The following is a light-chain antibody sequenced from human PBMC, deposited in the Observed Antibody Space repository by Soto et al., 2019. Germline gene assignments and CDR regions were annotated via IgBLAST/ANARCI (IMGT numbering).Light chain of an antibody. CDR1: QSLLFSNGYNY. CDR2: LGS. J-gene: IGKJ1*01. Sequence: DIVMTQSPLSLPVTPGEPASISCRSSQSLLFSNGYNYLDWYLQKPGQSPQLLIYLGSNRSSGVPDRFSGSGSGTEFTLTISSLQPEDFATYYCLQHNSYPWTFGQGTKVDI. V-gene: IGKV2-28*01. CDR3: LQHNSYPWT.